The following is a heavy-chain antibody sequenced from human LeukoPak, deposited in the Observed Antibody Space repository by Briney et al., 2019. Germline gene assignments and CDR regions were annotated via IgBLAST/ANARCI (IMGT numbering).Heavy chain of an antibody. D-gene: IGHD4-17*01. CDR1: GGSFSGYY. Sequence: PSETLSLTCAVYGGSFSGYYWSWIRQPPGKGLEWIGEINHSGSTNYNPSLKSRVTISVDTSKNQFSLKLSSVTAADTAVYYCARALYGDYPGGYYYYGMDVWGKGTTVTVSS. J-gene: IGHJ6*04. CDR2: INHSGST. V-gene: IGHV4-34*01. CDR3: ARALYGDYPGGYYYYGMDV.